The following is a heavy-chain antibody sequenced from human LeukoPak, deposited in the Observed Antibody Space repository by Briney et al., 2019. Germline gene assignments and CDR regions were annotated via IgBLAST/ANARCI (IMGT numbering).Heavy chain of an antibody. J-gene: IGHJ4*02. Sequence: GGSLRLSCAASGFTFSSYAMHWVRQAPGKGLEWVAVISYDGSNKYYADSVKGRFTISRDNSKNSLYLQMNSLRAEDTAVYYCAKIKGYSSPFDSWGQGSLVTVSS. CDR1: GFTFSSYA. D-gene: IGHD2-21*01. V-gene: IGHV3-30-3*02. CDR2: ISYDGSNK. CDR3: AKIKGYSSPFDS.